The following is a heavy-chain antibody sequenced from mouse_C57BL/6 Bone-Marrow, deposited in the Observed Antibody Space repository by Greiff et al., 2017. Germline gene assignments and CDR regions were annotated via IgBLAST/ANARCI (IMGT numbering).Heavy chain of an antibody. V-gene: IGHV1-15*01. CDR2: IDPETGGT. D-gene: IGHD2-1*01. Sequence: QVQLQESGAELVRPGASVTLSCKASGYTFTDYEMHWVKQTPVHGLEWIGAIDPETGGTAYNQKFKGKAILTADKSSSTAYMELRSLTSEDSAVYYCTRLYGNYGFAYWGQGTLVTVSA. CDR1: GYTFTDYE. J-gene: IGHJ3*01. CDR3: TRLYGNYGFAY.